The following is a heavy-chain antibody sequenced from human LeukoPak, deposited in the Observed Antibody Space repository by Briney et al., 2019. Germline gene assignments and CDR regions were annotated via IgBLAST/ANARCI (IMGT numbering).Heavy chain of an antibody. CDR3: AREVDYGPNWFDP. V-gene: IGHV6-1*01. Sequence: SQSLSLTCAISGDSVSSNSAAWNWIRQSPSRGLEWLGRTYYKSKWYNDYAVSAKSRITINPDTSKNQFSLQLNSVTPEDTAIYYCAREVDYGPNWFDPWGQGTLVTVSS. CDR2: TYYKSKWYN. CDR1: GDSVSSNSAA. J-gene: IGHJ5*02. D-gene: IGHD4-17*01.